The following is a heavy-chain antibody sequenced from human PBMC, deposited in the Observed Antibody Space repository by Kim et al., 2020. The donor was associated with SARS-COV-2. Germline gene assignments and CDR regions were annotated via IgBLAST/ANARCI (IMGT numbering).Heavy chain of an antibody. CDR1: GFTFSSYS. D-gene: IGHD3-3*01. J-gene: IGHJ4*02. CDR2: ISSSSSYI. Sequence: GGSLRLSCAASGFTFSSYSMNWVRQAPGKGLEWVSSISSSSSYIYYADSVKGRFTISRDNAKNSLYLQMNSLRAEDTAVYYCARDLGGYDFWSGYYFDYWGQGTLVTVSS. CDR3: ARDLGGYDFWSGYYFDY. V-gene: IGHV3-21*01.